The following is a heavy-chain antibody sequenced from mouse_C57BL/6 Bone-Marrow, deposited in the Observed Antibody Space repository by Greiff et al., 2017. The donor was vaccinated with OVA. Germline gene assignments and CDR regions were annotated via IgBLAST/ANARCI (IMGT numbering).Heavy chain of an antibody. D-gene: IGHD1-1*01. CDR1: GYTFTDYY. CDR2: INPYNGGT. V-gene: IGHV1-19*01. CDR3: ARDPSYYYGSSPFAY. Sequence: EVKLMESGPVLVKPGASVKMSCKASGYTFTDYYINWVKQSHGKSLEWIGVINPYNGGTSYNQKFKGKATLTVDKSSSTAYMELNSLTSEDSAVYYCARDPSYYYGSSPFAYWGQGTLVTVSA. J-gene: IGHJ3*01.